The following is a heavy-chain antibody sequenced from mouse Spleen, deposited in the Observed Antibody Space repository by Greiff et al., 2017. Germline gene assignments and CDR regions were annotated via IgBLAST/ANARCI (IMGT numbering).Heavy chain of an antibody. CDR2: INPSSGYT. D-gene: IGHD1-1*01. CDR3: ASRYFGSSYIFDYAIDY. V-gene: IGHV1-7*01. Sequence: QVQLKQSGAELVKPGASVKLSCKASGYTFTSYWMHWVKQRPGQGLEWIGYINPSSGYTKYNQKFKDKATLTADKSSSTAYMQLSSLTSEDSAVFDWASRYFGSSYIFDYAIDYWGQGTSVTVSS. CDR1: GYTFTSYW. J-gene: IGHJ4*01.